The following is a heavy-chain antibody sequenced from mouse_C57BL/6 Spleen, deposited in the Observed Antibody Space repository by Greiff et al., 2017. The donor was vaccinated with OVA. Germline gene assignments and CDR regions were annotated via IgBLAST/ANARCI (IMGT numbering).Heavy chain of an antibody. CDR3: ARYYDYDEWRPFYAMDY. Sequence: EVNLQQSGPELVKPGASVKISCKASGYTFTDYYMNWVKQSHGKSLEWIGDINPNNGGTSYNQKFKGKATLTVDKSSSTAYMELRSLTSEDSAVYYCARYYDYDEWRPFYAMDYWGQGTSVTVSS. V-gene: IGHV1-26*01. J-gene: IGHJ4*01. D-gene: IGHD2-4*01. CDR2: INPNNGGT. CDR1: GYTFTDYY.